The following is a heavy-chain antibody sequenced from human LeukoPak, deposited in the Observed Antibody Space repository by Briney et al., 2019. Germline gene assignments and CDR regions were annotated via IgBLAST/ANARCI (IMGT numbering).Heavy chain of an antibody. J-gene: IGHJ4*02. D-gene: IGHD3-10*01. CDR3: ARGDYYGSGSYSFLGYFDY. CDR1: GGTFSNYA. V-gene: IGHV1-69*13. Sequence: SVKVSCKASGGTFSNYAINWVRQAPGQGLEWMGGIIPIFGTANYAQKFQGRVTITADESTSTAYMELSSLRSEDTAVYYCARGDYYGSGSYSFLGYFDYWGQGTLVTVSS. CDR2: IIPIFGTA.